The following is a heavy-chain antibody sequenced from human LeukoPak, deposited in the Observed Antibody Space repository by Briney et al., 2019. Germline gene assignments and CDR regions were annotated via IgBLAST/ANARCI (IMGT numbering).Heavy chain of an antibody. CDR1: GFTFSSYA. J-gene: IGHJ4*02. V-gene: IGHV3-30*04. CDR3: ARVPVVVTPPPDY. CDR2: ISYDGSNK. Sequence: PGGSLRLSCAASGFTFSSYAMHWVRQAPGKGLEWVAVISYDGSNKYYADSVKGRFTISRDNSKNTLYLQMNSLRAEDTAVYYCARVPVVVTPPPDYWGQGTLVTVSS. D-gene: IGHD2-21*02.